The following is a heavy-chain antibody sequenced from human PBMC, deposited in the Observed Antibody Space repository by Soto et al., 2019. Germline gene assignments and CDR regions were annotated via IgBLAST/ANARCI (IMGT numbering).Heavy chain of an antibody. CDR1: GGSISSYY. CDR3: ARDNENPVDYYRSGSIRLTGGFDP. J-gene: IGHJ5*02. CDR2: IYYSGST. D-gene: IGHD3-10*01. V-gene: IGHV4-59*06. Sequence: SETLSLTCTVSGGSISSYYWSWIRQPAGKGLEWIGYIYYSGSTYYNPSLKSRVTISVDTSKNQFSLKLSSVTAADTAVYYCARDNENPVDYYRSGSIRLTGGFDPWGQGTLVTVSS.